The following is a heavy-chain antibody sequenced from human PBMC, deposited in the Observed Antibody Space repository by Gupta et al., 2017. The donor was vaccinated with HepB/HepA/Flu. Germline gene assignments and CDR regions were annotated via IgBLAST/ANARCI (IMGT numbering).Heavy chain of an antibody. Sequence: QVQLVGSGGGVVQPGRSLTLSCAAYGFNFNSYAMHWVRQAPGKGLEWVAVMPYYGSKKYHADSVKGRFTISRDNSKNTLYLQMDSLRPEDTAVYYCARDKYDIWTGSAFDMWGQGTMVTVSS. J-gene: IGHJ3*02. D-gene: IGHD3-9*01. CDR3: ARDKYDIWTGSAFDM. CDR2: MPYYGSKK. V-gene: IGHV3-30*04. CDR1: GFNFNSYA.